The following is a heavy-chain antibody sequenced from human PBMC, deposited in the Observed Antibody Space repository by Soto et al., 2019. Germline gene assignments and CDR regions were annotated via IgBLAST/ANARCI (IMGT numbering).Heavy chain of an antibody. J-gene: IGHJ6*03. CDR3: ARMTYSSTSYYYYYYMDA. V-gene: IGHV1-8*01. CDR2: IPPNSGNT. D-gene: IGHD6-13*01. Sequence: ASVKVSGKASGYTFTSYDINWERQASGQGLECKGRIPPNSGNTRYAQKNQGRDTMTRNNSTSTTYMELSSLRSEDTAEYYCARMTYSSTSYYYYYYMDAWGKGPTVTVSS. CDR1: GYTFTSYD.